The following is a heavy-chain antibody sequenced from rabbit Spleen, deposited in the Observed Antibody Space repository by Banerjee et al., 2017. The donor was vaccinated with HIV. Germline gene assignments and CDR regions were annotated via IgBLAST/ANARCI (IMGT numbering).Heavy chain of an antibody. CDR3: ARDGAGGSYFAL. CDR2: IDPVFGIT. J-gene: IGHJ4*01. D-gene: IGHD8-1*01. CDR1: GVSFSSSSY. V-gene: IGHV1S40*01. Sequence: QSLEESGGDLVKPGASLTLTCTASGVSFSSSSYMCWVRQAPGKGLEWIGYIDPVFGITYYANWVNGRFSISRENAQNTVSLQMTSLTAADTATYFCARDGAGGSYFALWGPGTLVTVS.